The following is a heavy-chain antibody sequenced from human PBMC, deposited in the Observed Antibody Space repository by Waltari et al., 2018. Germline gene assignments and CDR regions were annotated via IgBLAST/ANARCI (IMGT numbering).Heavy chain of an antibody. J-gene: IGHJ4*02. CDR1: GFTFSSYA. V-gene: IGHV3-23*01. Sequence: EVQLLESGGGLVQPGGSLRLSCAASGFTFSSYAMSWFRQAPGKGLEWVSAISGSGGSTYYADSVKGRFTISRDNSKNTLYLQMNSLRAEDTAVYYCAKDLFGSGWYKVWGQGTLVTVSS. D-gene: IGHD6-19*01. CDR2: ISGSGGST. CDR3: AKDLFGSGWYKV.